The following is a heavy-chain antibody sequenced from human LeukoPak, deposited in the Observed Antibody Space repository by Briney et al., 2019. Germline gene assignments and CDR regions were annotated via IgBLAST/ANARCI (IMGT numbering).Heavy chain of an antibody. CDR2: ISGSGGST. V-gene: IGHV3-23*01. Sequence: PGGSLRLSCAASGFTFSSYAMSWVRQAPGKGLEWVSAISGSGGSTYYADSVKGRFTISRDNSKNTLYLQMNSLRAEDTAVYYCARAGRHYDSSGLDYWGQGTLVTVSS. D-gene: IGHD3-22*01. CDR3: ARAGRHYDSSGLDY. J-gene: IGHJ4*02. CDR1: GFTFSSYA.